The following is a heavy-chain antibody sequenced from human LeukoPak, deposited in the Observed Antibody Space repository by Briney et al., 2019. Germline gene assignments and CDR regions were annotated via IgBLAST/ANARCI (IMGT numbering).Heavy chain of an antibody. D-gene: IGHD3-22*01. CDR3: ARDINYDSSGFEGPA. CDR2: ISSSSSYI. J-gene: IGHJ4*02. Sequence: GGSLRLSCAASGFTFSSYSMNWVRQAPGKGLEWVSSISSSSSYIYYADSVKGRFTISRDNAKNSLYLQMNSLRAEDTAVYYCARDINYDSSGFEGPAWGQGTLVTVSS. V-gene: IGHV3-21*01. CDR1: GFTFSSYS.